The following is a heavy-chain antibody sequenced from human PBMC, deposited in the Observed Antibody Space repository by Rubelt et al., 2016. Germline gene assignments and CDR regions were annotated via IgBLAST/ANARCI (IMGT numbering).Heavy chain of an antibody. J-gene: IGHJ4*02. CDR3: ATDLNNYDSSEYYPSGY. D-gene: IGHD3-22*01. CDR2: IKSKTDGGTT. Sequence: WVGRIKSKTDGGTTDYAGTVEGRFTISRDDSKNTLYLQVNSLKTEDTAVYYCATDLNNYDSSEYYPSGYWGRGTLVIVSS. V-gene: IGHV3-15*07.